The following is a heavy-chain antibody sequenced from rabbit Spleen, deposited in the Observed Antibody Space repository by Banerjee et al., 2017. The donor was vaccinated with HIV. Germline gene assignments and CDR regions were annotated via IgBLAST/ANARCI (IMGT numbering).Heavy chain of an antibody. CDR3: ARDLVGVIGWNFYL. CDR1: GVSFSSNYW. Sequence: QEQLVESGGGLVQPEGSLTLTCTASGVSFSSNYWICWVPQAPGKGLEWIACINAVTGKPVYASWARGRFTISKTSSTTVTLQMTSLTAADTATYFCARDLVGVIGWNFYLWGPGTLVTVS. V-gene: IGHV1S45*01. D-gene: IGHD2-1*01. CDR2: INAVTGKP. J-gene: IGHJ4*01.